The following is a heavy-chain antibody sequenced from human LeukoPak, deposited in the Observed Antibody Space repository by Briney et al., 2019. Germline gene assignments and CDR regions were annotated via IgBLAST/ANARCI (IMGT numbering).Heavy chain of an antibody. CDR2: VANSGVDT. V-gene: IGHV3-23*01. D-gene: IGHD4-23*01. CDR1: GFTFTTYA. Sequence: GGSLRLSCAASGFTFTTYAMSWVRQAPGKGLEWVSTVANSGVDTYYADSVRGRFTISRDNSRNTVYLQINSLRAVDTAVYYCAKSHSVAQRGYFDYWGQGTLVTVSS. CDR3: AKSHSVAQRGYFDY. J-gene: IGHJ4*02.